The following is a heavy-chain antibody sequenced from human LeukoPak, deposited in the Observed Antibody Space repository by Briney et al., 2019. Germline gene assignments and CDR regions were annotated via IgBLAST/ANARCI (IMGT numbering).Heavy chain of an antibody. Sequence: GESLKIPCKGAGYGFTSYWIGWVRRMPGKGLEWMGIIYPGDSDTRYSPSFQGQVTISADKSISTAYLQWSTLKASDTAMYYCARRDYYDSSEFDYWGQGTLVTVAS. J-gene: IGHJ4*02. D-gene: IGHD3-22*01. CDR1: GYGFTSYW. CDR3: ARRDYYDSSEFDY. V-gene: IGHV5-51*01. CDR2: IYPGDSDT.